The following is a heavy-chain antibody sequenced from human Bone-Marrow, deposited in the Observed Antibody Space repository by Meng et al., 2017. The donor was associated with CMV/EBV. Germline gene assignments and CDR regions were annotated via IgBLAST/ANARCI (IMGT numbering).Heavy chain of an antibody. V-gene: IGHV1-8*03. J-gene: IGHJ4*02. CDR2: MNPNSGNT. CDR3: ARGSPNSGWYQIDY. Sequence: ASVKVSCKASGYTFTSYDINWVRQATGQGLEWMGWMNPNSGNTGYAQKFQGRVTITRNTSISTAYMELSSLRSEDTAVYYCARGSPNSGWYQIDYWGQGTLVTVSS. CDR1: GYTFTSYD. D-gene: IGHD6-19*01.